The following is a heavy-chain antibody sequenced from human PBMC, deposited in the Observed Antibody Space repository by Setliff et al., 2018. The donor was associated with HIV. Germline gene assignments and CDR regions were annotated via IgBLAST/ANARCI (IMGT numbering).Heavy chain of an antibody. CDR3: ARARGPFSGSYTEDYYYMDV. J-gene: IGHJ6*03. V-gene: IGHV1-24*01. CDR1: GFTLREVS. CDR2: FDPQDGKT. D-gene: IGHD1-26*01. Sequence: VASVKVSCKVSGFTLREVSMHWVRQAPGKGLEWMGYFDPQDGKTIYAQKFQGRVTMTEDTSTYTAYMELSSLRSDDTAVYYCARARGPFSGSYTEDYYYMDVWGKGTTVTVSS.